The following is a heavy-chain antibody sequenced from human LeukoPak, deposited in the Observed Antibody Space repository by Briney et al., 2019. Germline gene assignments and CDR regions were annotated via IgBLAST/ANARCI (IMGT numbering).Heavy chain of an antibody. CDR2: ISGGGGSA. V-gene: IGHV3-23*01. CDR1: GFTFTSYS. Sequence: GGSLRLSCAASGFTFTSYSMNWVRQAPGKGLEWVSTISGGGGSAYYADSVKGRFTISRDNSKNTLYLQVNSLRAEDTAVYYCAKGGKWDVTPFDYWGQGTLVTVSS. J-gene: IGHJ4*02. D-gene: IGHD1-26*01. CDR3: AKGGKWDVTPFDY.